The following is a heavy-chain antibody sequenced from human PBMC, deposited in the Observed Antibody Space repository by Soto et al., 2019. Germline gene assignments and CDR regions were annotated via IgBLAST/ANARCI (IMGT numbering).Heavy chain of an antibody. CDR1: GASVSSGSFH. D-gene: IGHD5-18*01. Sequence: SETLSLTCTVSGASVSSGSFHWSWIRQPPGQGLEWIGYVHDSGSTNYNPSLKSRVTISVDTSKNQFSLKLSSVTAADTAVYYCARVRGYSYGYDPRYQLDYCGQGTVVPVSS. CDR3: ARVRGYSYGYDPRYQLDY. V-gene: IGHV4-61*01. CDR2: VHDSGST. J-gene: IGHJ4*02.